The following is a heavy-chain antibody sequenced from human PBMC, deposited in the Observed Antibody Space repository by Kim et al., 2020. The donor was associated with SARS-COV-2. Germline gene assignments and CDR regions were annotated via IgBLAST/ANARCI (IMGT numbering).Heavy chain of an antibody. Sequence: GGSLRLSCAASGFTFSSYGMHWVRQAPGKGLEWVAVISYDGSNKYYADSVKGRFTISRDNSKNTLYLQMNSLRAEDTAVYYCAKIRLLWFGELRPENGMDVWGQGTTVTVSS. CDR1: GFTFSSYG. J-gene: IGHJ6*02. CDR3: AKIRLLWFGELRPENGMDV. D-gene: IGHD3-10*01. V-gene: IGHV3-30*18. CDR2: ISYDGSNK.